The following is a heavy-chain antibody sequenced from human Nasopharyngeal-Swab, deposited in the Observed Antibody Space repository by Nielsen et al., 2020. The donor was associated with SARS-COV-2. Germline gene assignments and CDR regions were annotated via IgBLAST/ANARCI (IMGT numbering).Heavy chain of an antibody. J-gene: IGHJ4*02. Sequence: GESLKISCAASGFTFSSYGMHWVRQAPGKGLEWVAVIWYDGSNKYYADSVKGRFTISRDNSKSTLYLQMNSLRAEDTAVYYCAREVGDYATYFDYWGQGTLVTVSS. CDR2: IWYDGSNK. D-gene: IGHD4-17*01. CDR1: GFTFSSYG. CDR3: AREVGDYATYFDY. V-gene: IGHV3-33*01.